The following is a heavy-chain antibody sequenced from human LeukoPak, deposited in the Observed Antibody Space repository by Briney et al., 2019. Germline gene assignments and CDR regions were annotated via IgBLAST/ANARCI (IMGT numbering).Heavy chain of an antibody. CDR3: ARDRYSSSWYVFYYGMDV. J-gene: IGHJ6*02. CDR2: ISSSSSYI. V-gene: IGHV3-21*01. D-gene: IGHD6-13*01. Sequence: GGSLRLSCAASGFTFSSHSMNWVRQAPGKGLEWVSSISSSSSYIYYADSVKGRFTISRDNAKNSLYLQMNSLRAEDTAVYYCARDRYSSSWYVFYYGMDVWGQGTTVTVSS. CDR1: GFTFSSHS.